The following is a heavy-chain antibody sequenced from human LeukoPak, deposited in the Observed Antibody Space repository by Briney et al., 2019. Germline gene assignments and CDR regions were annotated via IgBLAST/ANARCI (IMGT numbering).Heavy chain of an antibody. Sequence: GGSLRLSCAASGFTVSSNFMSWVRQAPGKGLECVSVIYSRGGTYYADSVQGRFTVSRDASKNTLFLQMNSLRADDTAVYYCASLGGNYMDVWGKGTTVTVSS. CDR3: ASLGGNYMDV. CDR2: IYSRGGT. D-gene: IGHD3-16*01. V-gene: IGHV3-53*01. J-gene: IGHJ6*03. CDR1: GFTVSSNF.